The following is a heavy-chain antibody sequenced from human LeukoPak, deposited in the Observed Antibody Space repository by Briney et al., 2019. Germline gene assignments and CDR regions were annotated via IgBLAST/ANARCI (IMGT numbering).Heavy chain of an antibody. CDR2: INHSGST. V-gene: IGHV4-34*01. J-gene: IGHJ4*02. CDR1: GFTFRNYA. D-gene: IGHD3-3*01. CDR3: ARGPRVFWSGYYAPGLDY. Sequence: SGGSLRLSCAASGFTFRNYAMSWVRQAPGKGLEWIGEINHSGSTNYNPSLKSRVTISVDTSKNQFSLKLSSVTAADTAVYYCARGPRVFWSGYYAPGLDYWGQGTLVTVSS.